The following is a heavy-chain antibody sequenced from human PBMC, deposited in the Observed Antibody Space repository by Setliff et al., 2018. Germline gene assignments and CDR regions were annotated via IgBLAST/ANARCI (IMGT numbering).Heavy chain of an antibody. CDR1: GFTFSSYS. D-gene: IGHD3-3*01. CDR3: ARGGRFAHYMDV. V-gene: IGHV3-48*04. CDR2: ISRSGSTI. Sequence: PGGSLRLSCAASGFTFSSYSMNWVRQAPGKGLEWVSYISRSGSTIYCADSVKGRFTISRDNAKNSLYLQMNSLRAEDTAVYYCARGGRFAHYMDVWGKGTTVTVSS. J-gene: IGHJ6*03.